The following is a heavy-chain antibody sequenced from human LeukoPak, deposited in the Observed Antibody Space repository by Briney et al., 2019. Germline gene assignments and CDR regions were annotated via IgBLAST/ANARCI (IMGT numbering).Heavy chain of an antibody. CDR1: GFTFSSYS. Sequence: GGSLRLSCAASGFTFSSYSMNWVRQAPGKGLEWVSSISSSSSYIYYADSVKGRFTISRDNAKNSLYLQMSSLRAEDTAAYYCARDWGYSYGFDYWGQGTLVTVSS. J-gene: IGHJ4*02. CDR2: ISSSSSYI. CDR3: ARDWGYSYGFDY. V-gene: IGHV3-21*01. D-gene: IGHD5-18*01.